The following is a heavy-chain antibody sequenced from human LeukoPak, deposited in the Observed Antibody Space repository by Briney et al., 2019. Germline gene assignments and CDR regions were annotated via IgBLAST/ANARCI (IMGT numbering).Heavy chain of an antibody. D-gene: IGHD6-19*01. CDR3: ARPSAVDRSRAFDI. J-gene: IGHJ3*02. V-gene: IGHV3-48*02. CDR2: ISSSSSTI. Sequence: GGSLRLSCAASGFTFSSYSMNWVRQAPGKGLEWVSYISSSSSTIYYADSVKGRFTISRDNAKNSLYPQMNSLRDEDTAVYYCARPSAVDRSRAFDIWGQGTMVTVSS. CDR1: GFTFSSYS.